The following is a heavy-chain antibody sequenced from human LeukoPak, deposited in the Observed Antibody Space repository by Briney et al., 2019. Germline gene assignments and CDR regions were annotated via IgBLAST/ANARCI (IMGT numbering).Heavy chain of an antibody. Sequence: ASVKVSCRASGYTFTDYYIHWVRQAPGQGLEWMGWINPNSGGTKYAQKFQGRVTMNMDTSISTAHMELTSLRSDDTAVYYCARFPRDSGSIWGRGTLVTVSS. CDR1: GYTFTDYY. J-gene: IGHJ4*02. V-gene: IGHV1-2*02. D-gene: IGHD3-22*01. CDR2: INPNSGGT. CDR3: ARFPRDSGSI.